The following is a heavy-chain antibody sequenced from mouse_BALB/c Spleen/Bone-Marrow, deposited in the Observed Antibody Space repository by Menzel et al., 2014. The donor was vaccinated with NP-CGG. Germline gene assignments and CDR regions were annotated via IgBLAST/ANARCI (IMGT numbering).Heavy chain of an antibody. Sequence: VQLQQSGAELVKPGASVKLSCTASGFNIKDTYMHWVKQRPEQGLEWIGRIVPANGNTKFAPKFQGMAPITADTSSNTAYLHLSSLTSEDTAVYYCARGIPYEPMDFWGQGTSVTVSS. V-gene: IGHV14-3*02. CDR1: GFNIKDTY. CDR2: IVPANGNT. D-gene: IGHD2-12*01. CDR3: ARGIPYEPMDF. J-gene: IGHJ4*01.